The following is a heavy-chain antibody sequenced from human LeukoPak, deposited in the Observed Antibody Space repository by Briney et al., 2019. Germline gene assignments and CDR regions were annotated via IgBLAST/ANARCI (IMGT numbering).Heavy chain of an antibody. CDR3: ARDFSSSWYGVGAFDI. CDR1: GFTFSSYS. D-gene: IGHD6-13*01. Sequence: GGSLRLSCAASGFTFSSYSMNWVRQAPGKGLEWVSSISSSSSYIYHADSVKGRFTISRDNAKNSLYLQMNSLRAEDTAVYYCARDFSSSWYGVGAFDIWGQGTMVTVSS. V-gene: IGHV3-21*01. CDR2: ISSSSSYI. J-gene: IGHJ3*02.